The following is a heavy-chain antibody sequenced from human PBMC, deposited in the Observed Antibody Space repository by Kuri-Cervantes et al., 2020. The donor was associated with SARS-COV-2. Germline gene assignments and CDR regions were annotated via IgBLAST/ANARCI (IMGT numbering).Heavy chain of an antibody. CDR1: TLTFSDYA. CDR3: AKRFVVPTNGTDHFDY. J-gene: IGHJ4*02. D-gene: IGHD3-10*01. V-gene: IGHV3-23*01. Sequence: GESLKISCTASTLTFSDYAMSWVRQAPGKGLEWVSTISGSSDYTYYAESVDYAESVEGRFTISRDISKKTLYLQMHRLRAEDTAVYYCAKRFVVPTNGTDHFDYWGQGTLVTVSS. CDR2: ISGSSDYT.